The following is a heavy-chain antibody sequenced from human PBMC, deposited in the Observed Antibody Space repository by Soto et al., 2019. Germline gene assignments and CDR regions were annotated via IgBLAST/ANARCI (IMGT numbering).Heavy chain of an antibody. V-gene: IGHV5-51*01. J-gene: IGHJ4*02. CDR2: IYPGDSDT. D-gene: IGHD2-15*01. CDR1: GYIFSSYW. CDR3: ARRMQKRKGSYDF. Sequence: GESLKISFKGSGYIFSSYWICWVRQMPGKGMEWMGIIYPGDSDTKYSPSFQGQVTISAEKSISTAYLQWSSLKASDTAMYFCARRMQKRKGSYDFWGQGTLVTVSS.